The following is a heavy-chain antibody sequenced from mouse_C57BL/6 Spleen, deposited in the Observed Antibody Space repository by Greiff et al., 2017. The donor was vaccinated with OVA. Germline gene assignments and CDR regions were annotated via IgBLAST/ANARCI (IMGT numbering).Heavy chain of an antibody. V-gene: IGHV14-2*01. CDR2: IDPEDGET. J-gene: IGHJ3*01. CDR1: GFNIKDYY. D-gene: IGHD2-3*01. CDR3: ASIYDGYEGFAY. Sequence: VHVKQSGAELVKPGASVKLSCTASGFNIKDYYMHWVKQRTEQGLEWIGRIDPEDGETKYAPKFQGKATITADTSSNTAYLQLSSLTSEDTAVYYCASIYDGYEGFAYWGQGTLVTVSA.